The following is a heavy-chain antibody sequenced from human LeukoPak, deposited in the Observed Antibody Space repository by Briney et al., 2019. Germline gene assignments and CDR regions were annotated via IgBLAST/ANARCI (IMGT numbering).Heavy chain of an antibody. V-gene: IGHV3-23*01. D-gene: IGHD2-15*01. J-gene: IGHJ3*02. Sequence: PGGSLRLSCAASGLTFSNYAMSWVRQAPGKGLEWVSAISGNGGRTYYADSVKGRFTISRDNSKNTRYLQMNNLRAEDTAVYYCAKGTRSCSGGTCSIGLDAFDIWGQGTRVTVSS. CDR1: GLTFSNYA. CDR3: AKGTRSCSGGTCSIGLDAFDI. CDR2: ISGNGGRT.